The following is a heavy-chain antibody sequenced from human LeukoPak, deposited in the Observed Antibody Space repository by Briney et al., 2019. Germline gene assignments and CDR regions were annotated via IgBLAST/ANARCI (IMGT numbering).Heavy chain of an antibody. CDR2: INTNTGHP. Sequence: GASVRVSCKASGYTFTSYAMNWVRQAPGQGLEWMGWINTNTGHPTYAQGFTGRFVFSLDTSVSTAYLQISSLKAEDTAVYYCARPVREKAFDIWGQGTMVTVSS. V-gene: IGHV7-4-1*02. CDR1: GYTFTSYA. J-gene: IGHJ3*02. D-gene: IGHD1-26*01. CDR3: ARPVREKAFDI.